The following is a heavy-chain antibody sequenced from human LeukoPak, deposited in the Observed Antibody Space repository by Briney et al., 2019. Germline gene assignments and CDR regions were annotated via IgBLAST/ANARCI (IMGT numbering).Heavy chain of an antibody. CDR2: INPNTGGT. J-gene: IGHJ3*02. CDR3: AKESSPGIDAFDI. V-gene: IGHV1-2*02. Sequence: VASVKVSCKASGYTFTGYYIHWVRQAPGQGLEWMGWINPNTGGTNYAQKFQGRVTMTRDTSITTVNMELSRLRSDDTAVYFCAKESSPGIDAFDIRGPGTMVTVSS. CDR1: GYTFTGYY.